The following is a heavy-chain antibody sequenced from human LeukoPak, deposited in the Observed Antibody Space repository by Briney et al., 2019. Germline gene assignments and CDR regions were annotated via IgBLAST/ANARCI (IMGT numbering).Heavy chain of an antibody. D-gene: IGHD3-10*01. Sequence: SETLSLTCAVYGGSFSGYYWSWIRQPPGKGLESIGEINHSGSTNYNPSLKSRVTISVDTSKNQFSLKLSSVTAADTAVYYCARGSMVRGVTPVDYWGQGTLVTVSS. CDR3: ARGSMVRGVTPVDY. CDR2: INHSGST. J-gene: IGHJ4*02. V-gene: IGHV4-34*01. CDR1: GGSFSGYY.